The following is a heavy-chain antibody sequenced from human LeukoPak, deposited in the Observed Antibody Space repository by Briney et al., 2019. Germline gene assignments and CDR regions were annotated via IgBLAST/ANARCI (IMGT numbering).Heavy chain of an antibody. CDR2: INHSGST. CDR1: GGSFSGYY. CDR3: ASRRDGYTN. D-gene: IGHD5-24*01. Sequence: SETLSLTCAVYGGSFSGYYWSWIRQPPGRGLEWIGEINHSGSTNYNPSLKSRVTISVDTSKNQFSLKLSSVTAADTAVYYCASRRDGYTNWGQGTLVTVSS. J-gene: IGHJ4*02. V-gene: IGHV4-34*01.